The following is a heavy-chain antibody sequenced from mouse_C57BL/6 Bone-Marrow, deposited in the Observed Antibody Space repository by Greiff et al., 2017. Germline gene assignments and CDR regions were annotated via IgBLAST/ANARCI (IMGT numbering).Heavy chain of an antibody. CDR1: GYTFTSYW. J-gene: IGHJ3*01. D-gene: IGHD1-1*01. CDR3: ARSYYSSSSWFAY. V-gene: IGHV1-72*01. Sequence: QVQLQQSGAELVKPGASVKMSCKASGYTFTSYWMHWVKQRPGRGLEWIGRIDPSSGGTKYNEKFKSKATLTVDKPSSTAYMQLSSLTSEDSAVYYCARSYYSSSSWFAYWGQGTLVTVSA. CDR2: IDPSSGGT.